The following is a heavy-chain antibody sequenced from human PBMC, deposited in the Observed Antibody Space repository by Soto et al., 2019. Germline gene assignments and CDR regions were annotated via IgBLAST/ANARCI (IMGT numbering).Heavy chain of an antibody. D-gene: IGHD2-2*01. CDR2: ISSSSSYI. CDR1: GLTFSSYS. J-gene: IGHJ6*02. Sequence: GGSLRLSCAASGLTFSSYSMNWVRQAPGKGLEWVSSISSSSSYIYYADSVKGRFTISRDNAKNSLYLQMNSLRAEDTAVYYCARELRYIVVVPAALNYYYYYYGMDVWGQGTTVTVSS. V-gene: IGHV3-21*01. CDR3: ARELRYIVVVPAALNYYYYYYGMDV.